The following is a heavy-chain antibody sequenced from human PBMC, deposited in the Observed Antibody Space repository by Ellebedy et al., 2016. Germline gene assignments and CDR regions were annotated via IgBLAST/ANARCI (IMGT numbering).Heavy chain of an antibody. CDR2: INHSGST. Sequence: SETLSLXXAVYGGSFSGYYWSWIRQPPGKGLEWIGEINHSGSTNYNPSLKSRVTISVDTSKNQFSLKLSSVTAADTAVYYCARHRIVRGVIITAHYYYYYMDVWGKGTTVTVSS. D-gene: IGHD3-10*02. CDR3: ARHRIVRGVIITAHYYYYYMDV. CDR1: GGSFSGYY. J-gene: IGHJ6*03. V-gene: IGHV4-34*01.